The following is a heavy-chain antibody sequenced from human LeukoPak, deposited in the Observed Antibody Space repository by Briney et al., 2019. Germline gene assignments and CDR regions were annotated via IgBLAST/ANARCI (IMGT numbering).Heavy chain of an antibody. Sequence: SETLSLTCAVSGASISSNSYYWGWIRQPPGKGLEWFGIIYYSGSTYYNPSLKSRVTISVDTSKSQFSLKLSSVTAADTAVYYCARYSIYYDSGSYYNYFDSWGQGTLVTVSS. J-gene: IGHJ4*02. V-gene: IGHV4-39*01. CDR2: IYYSGST. CDR1: GASISSNSYY. D-gene: IGHD3-22*01. CDR3: ARYSIYYDSGSYYNYFDS.